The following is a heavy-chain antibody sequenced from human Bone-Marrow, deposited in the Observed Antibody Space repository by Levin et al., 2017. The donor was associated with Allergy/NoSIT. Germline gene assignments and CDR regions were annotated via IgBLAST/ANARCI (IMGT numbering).Heavy chain of an antibody. CDR1: GFLFSNYA. CDR2: LSESGDHT. V-gene: IGHV3-23*01. J-gene: IGHJ4*02. Sequence: LSLTCAASGFLFSNYAMNWVRQAPGKGLEWVSALSESGDHTFYADSVKGRFTISRDNSKNTMYLQMNSLRAEDTAVYYCAANVDAAMFDYWGPGTLVTVSS. D-gene: IGHD5-18*01. CDR3: AANVDAAMFDY.